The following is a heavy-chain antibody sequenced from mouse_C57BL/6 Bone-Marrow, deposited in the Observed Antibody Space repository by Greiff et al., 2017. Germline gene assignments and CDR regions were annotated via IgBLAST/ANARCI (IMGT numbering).Heavy chain of an antibody. V-gene: IGHV1-55*01. Sequence: QVQLQQPGAELVKPGASVKMSCKASGYTFTSYWITWVKQRPGQGLEWIGDIYPGSGSTNYNEKFKSKATLTVDTSSSTAYMQISGLTSEDSAVYYCARVDDGYGYFDYWGQGTTLTVSS. CDR1: GYTFTSYW. CDR2: IYPGSGST. CDR3: ARVDDGYGYFDY. J-gene: IGHJ2*01. D-gene: IGHD2-3*01.